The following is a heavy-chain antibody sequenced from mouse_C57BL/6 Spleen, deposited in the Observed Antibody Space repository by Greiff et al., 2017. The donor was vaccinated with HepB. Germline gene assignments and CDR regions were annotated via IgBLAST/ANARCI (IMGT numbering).Heavy chain of an antibody. J-gene: IGHJ2*01. V-gene: IGHV1-52*01. Sequence: VQLQQPGAELVRPGSSVKLSCKASGYTFTSYWMHWVKQRPIQGLEWIGNIDPSDSETHYNQKFKDKATLTVDKSSSTAYMQLSSLTSEDSAVYYCARRGGDGYYLYFDYWGQGTTLTVSS. D-gene: IGHD2-3*01. CDR3: ARRGGDGYYLYFDY. CDR2: IDPSDSET. CDR1: GYTFTSYW.